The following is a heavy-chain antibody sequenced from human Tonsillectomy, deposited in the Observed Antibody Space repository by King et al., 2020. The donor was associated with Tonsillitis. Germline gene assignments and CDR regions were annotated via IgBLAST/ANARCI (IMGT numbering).Heavy chain of an antibody. V-gene: IGHV4-59*08. Sequence: VQLQESGPGLVKPSETLSLICTFFGGAISRYYWSWIRHPPGKGLDWIGYISSSGSTNYNTSLKSRVTISIDTSKNQFSLTLSSVTAADTAVYYCARRWGTAMVTHWYFDLWGRGTLVTVSS. CDR2: ISSSGST. CDR3: ARRWGTAMVTHWYFDL. J-gene: IGHJ2*01. D-gene: IGHD5-18*01. CDR1: GGAISRYY.